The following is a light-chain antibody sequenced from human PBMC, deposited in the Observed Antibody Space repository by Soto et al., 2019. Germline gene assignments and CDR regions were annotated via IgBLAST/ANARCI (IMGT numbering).Light chain of an antibody. V-gene: IGKV1-5*01. Sequence: EIQMTQSPPTLAASIGERVTITCRASQTISSSLAWYQQKAGQAPKLLIYGASSFESGVPSRFSGTGSGTEFTLTISRLQPDDFATYYCHQYKSYSPYTFGQGTKLEIK. J-gene: IGKJ2*01. CDR1: QTISSS. CDR2: GAS. CDR3: HQYKSYSPYT.